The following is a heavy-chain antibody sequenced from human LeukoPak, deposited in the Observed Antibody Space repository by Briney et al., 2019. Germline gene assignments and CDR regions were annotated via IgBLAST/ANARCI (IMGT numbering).Heavy chain of an antibody. CDR1: GYTFTSYG. V-gene: IGHV7-4-1*02. CDR2: TNTNTGNP. Sequence: GASVKVSCKASGYTFTSYGISWVRQAPGQGLEWMGWTNTNTGNPTYAQGFTGRFVFSLDTSVSTAYLQISSLKADDTAMYYCARGDYETHGYQTRWGQGTLVTVSP. J-gene: IGHJ4*02. CDR3: ARGDYETHGYQTR. D-gene: IGHD3-22*01.